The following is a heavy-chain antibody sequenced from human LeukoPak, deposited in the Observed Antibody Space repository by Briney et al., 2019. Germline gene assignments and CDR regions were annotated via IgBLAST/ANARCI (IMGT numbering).Heavy chain of an antibody. CDR1: GVSISSGGYS. Sequence: PSQTPSLTCAVSGVSISSGGYSWRWIRQPPGKGLEWIGYIYHSGSTYYNPSLKSRVTISVDRSKNQFSLKLSSVTAADTAVYYCARGSSLGGSPVLDWGQGTLVTVSS. J-gene: IGHJ4*02. D-gene: IGHD1-26*01. CDR3: ARGSSLGGSPVLD. V-gene: IGHV4-30-2*01. CDR2: IYHSGST.